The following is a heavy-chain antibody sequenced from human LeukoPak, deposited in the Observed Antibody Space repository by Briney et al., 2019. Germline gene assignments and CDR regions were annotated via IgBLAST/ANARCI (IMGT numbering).Heavy chain of an antibody. V-gene: IGHV4-59*11. Sequence: SETLSLTCAVSGGSISSHYWSWLRQPPGEGLEWIAYIHYTGRTNYNPSLKGRVTISVDTSKNQFSLKLSSVTAADTAVYYCARGKVTRDWYFDLWGRGTLVTVSS. J-gene: IGHJ2*01. CDR3: ARGKVTRDWYFDL. CDR2: IHYTGRT. D-gene: IGHD4-17*01. CDR1: GGSISSHY.